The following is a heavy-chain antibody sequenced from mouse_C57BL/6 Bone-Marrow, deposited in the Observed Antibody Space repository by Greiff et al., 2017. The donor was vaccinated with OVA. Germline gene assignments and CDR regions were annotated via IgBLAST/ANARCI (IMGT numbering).Heavy chain of an antibody. Sequence: VQLQQSGAELVRPGTSVKVSCKASGYAFTNYLIEWVKQRPGQGLEWIGVINPGSGGTNYNEKFKGKATLTADKSSSTAYMQLSSLTSEDSAVYFCARGSEHYFDYWGQGTTLTVSS. CDR2: INPGSGGT. CDR1: GYAFTNYL. CDR3: ARGSEHYFDY. V-gene: IGHV1-54*01. J-gene: IGHJ2*01.